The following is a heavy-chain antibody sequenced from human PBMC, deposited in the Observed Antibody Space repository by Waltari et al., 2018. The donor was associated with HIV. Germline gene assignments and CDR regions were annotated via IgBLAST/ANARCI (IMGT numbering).Heavy chain of an antibody. CDR1: GFTFSRYG. Sequence: QVQLVESGGGVVQPGRSLRLSCAASGFTFSRYGRHCVRKAPGKGLEWVAVIWYDESNKYYADSVKGRFTISRDNSKNTLYLQMNSLRAEDTAVYYCAREDLLYCGGDCYPGDYWGQGTLVTVSS. V-gene: IGHV3-33*01. J-gene: IGHJ4*02. CDR3: AREDLLYCGGDCYPGDY. CDR2: IWYDESNK. D-gene: IGHD2-21*02.